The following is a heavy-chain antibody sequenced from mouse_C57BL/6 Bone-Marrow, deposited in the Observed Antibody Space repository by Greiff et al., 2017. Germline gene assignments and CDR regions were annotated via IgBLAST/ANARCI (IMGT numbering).Heavy chain of an antibody. CDR2: ISSGGSYT. CDR1: GFTFSSYG. J-gene: IGHJ3*01. Sequence: EVKLVESGGDLVKPGGSLKLSCAASGFTFSSYGMSWVRQTPDKRLEWVATISSGGSYTYYPDSVKGRFTISRDNAKNTLYLQRSSLKSEDTAMYYCARHGYDYAWFAYWGQGTLVTVSA. D-gene: IGHD2-4*01. CDR3: ARHGYDYAWFAY. V-gene: IGHV5-6*01.